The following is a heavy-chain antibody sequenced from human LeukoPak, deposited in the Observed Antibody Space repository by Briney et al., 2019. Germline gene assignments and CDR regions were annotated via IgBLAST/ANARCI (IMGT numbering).Heavy chain of an antibody. J-gene: IGHJ4*02. D-gene: IGHD3-9*01. CDR3: VIVRGYFDSSGSDY. CDR1: GFTFSSYT. V-gene: IGHV3-64D*06. Sequence: GGSLRLSCSASGFTFSSYTIHWVRQAPGKGLEFVSAITNNGGNTYYADSVKRRFTISRDNSKNTVYLQMSSLRAEDTAVYYCVIVRGYFDSSGSDYWGQGTLVTVSS. CDR2: ITNNGGNT.